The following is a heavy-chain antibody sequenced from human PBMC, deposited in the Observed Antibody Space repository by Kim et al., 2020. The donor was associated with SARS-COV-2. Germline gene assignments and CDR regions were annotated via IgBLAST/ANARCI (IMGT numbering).Heavy chain of an antibody. V-gene: IGHV3-23*01. CDR3: AAPPRIRTRIPMD. Sequence: GGSLRLSCAASGFIFSTYAMNWVRQVPGKGLEWVSGISGGGDDTDYADSVKGRFTISRDNSKNTVYLQMNSLRAEDTAVYYCAAPPRIRTRIPMD. CDR2: ISGGGDDT. D-gene: IGHD1-20*01. CDR1: GFIFSTYA. J-gene: IGHJ6*03.